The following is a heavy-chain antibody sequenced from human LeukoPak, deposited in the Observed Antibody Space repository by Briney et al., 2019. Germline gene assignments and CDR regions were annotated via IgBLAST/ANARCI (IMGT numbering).Heavy chain of an antibody. CDR1: GYTFTSYD. CDR3: ARVHYDSSFGDYYYYYMDV. D-gene: IGHD3-22*01. Sequence: GASVKVSCKASGYTFTSYDINWVRQATGQGLEWMGWMNPNSGNTGYAQKFQGRVTMTRNTSISTAYMELSSLRSEDTAVYYCARVHYDSSFGDYYYYYMDVRGKGTTVTVSS. V-gene: IGHV1-8*01. CDR2: MNPNSGNT. J-gene: IGHJ6*03.